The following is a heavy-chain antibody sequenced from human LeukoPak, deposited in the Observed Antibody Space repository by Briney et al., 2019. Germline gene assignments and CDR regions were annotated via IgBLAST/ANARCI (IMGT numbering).Heavy chain of an antibody. CDR1: GLTFNIHG. CDR3: VKGKAYYSNFGHPGD. J-gene: IGHJ1*01. D-gene: IGHD3-10*01. CDR2: ISGSGGSS. V-gene: IGHV3-23*01. Sequence: PGGSLRLSCAASGLTFNIHGMSWVRQIPGKGLEWVSSISGSGGSSNYADSVKGRFSISRDNSKSTLYLQMNSLRAEDTAFYYCVKGKAYYSNFGHPGDWGQGTLVTVSS.